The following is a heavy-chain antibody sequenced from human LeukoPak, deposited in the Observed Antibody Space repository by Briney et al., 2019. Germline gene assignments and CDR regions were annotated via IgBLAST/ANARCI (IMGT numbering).Heavy chain of an antibody. CDR2: ISKSGHTI. Sequence: GGSLRLSCAASGFIVSSDEMNWVRQAPGKGLEWVSYISKSGHTIYYVDSVKGRFTISRDNAKNSLHLQMNSLRAEDTAVYYCARAGGSYSTGIDYWGQGTLVTVSS. V-gene: IGHV3-48*03. J-gene: IGHJ4*02. CDR1: GFIVSSDE. CDR3: ARAGGSYSTGIDY. D-gene: IGHD1-26*01.